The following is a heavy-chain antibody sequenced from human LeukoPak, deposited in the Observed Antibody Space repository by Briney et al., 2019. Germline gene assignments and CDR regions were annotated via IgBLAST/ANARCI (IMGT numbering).Heavy chain of an antibody. D-gene: IGHD3/OR15-3a*01. CDR3: ARLDALNFAY. Sequence: SETLSLTCAVYGGSFSGYYWSWIRQPPGKGLEWIGEINHSGSTNYNPSLKSRVTISVDTSKNQFSLKLSSVTAADTAVYYCARLDALNFAYWGQGTLVTVSS. CDR1: GGSFSGYY. J-gene: IGHJ4*02. CDR2: INHSGST. V-gene: IGHV4-34*01.